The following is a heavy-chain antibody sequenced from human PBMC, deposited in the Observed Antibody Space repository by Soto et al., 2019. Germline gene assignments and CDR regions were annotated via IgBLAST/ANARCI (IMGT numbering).Heavy chain of an antibody. D-gene: IGHD6-19*01. CDR1: GYGFTSCA. V-gene: IGHV1-3*01. CDR3: ARDLYSSGWLDAFDI. J-gene: IGHJ3*02. Sequence: ASAEARSKASGYGFTSCAIRWARQAPGQRLEWMGWINAGNGNTKYSQKFQGRVTITRDTSASTAYMELSSLRSEDTAVYYCARDLYSSGWLDAFDIWGQGTMVTVSS. CDR2: INAGNGNT.